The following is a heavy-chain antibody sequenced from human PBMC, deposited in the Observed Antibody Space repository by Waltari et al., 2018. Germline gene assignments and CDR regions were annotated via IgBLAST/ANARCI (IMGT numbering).Heavy chain of an antibody. V-gene: IGHV4-4*07. CDR1: GGSISSYY. J-gene: IGHJ5*02. Sequence: QVQLQESGPGLVKPSETLSLTCTVSGGSISSYYWSWIRQPAGKGLAWIGRIYTSGSTNYNPSLKSRVTMSVDTSKNQFSLKLSSVTAADTAVYYCARDLKGYYDFWSGYFKYNWFDPWGQGTLVTVSS. D-gene: IGHD3-3*01. CDR2: IYTSGST. CDR3: ARDLKGYYDFWSGYFKYNWFDP.